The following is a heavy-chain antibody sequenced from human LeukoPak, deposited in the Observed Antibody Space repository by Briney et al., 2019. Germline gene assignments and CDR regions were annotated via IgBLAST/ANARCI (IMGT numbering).Heavy chain of an antibody. D-gene: IGHD3-22*01. Sequence: PGGSLRLSCAASGFTFSTYSMSWVRQAPGKGLEWVSYISSGGSTIYYADSVKGRFTISRDNAKNSLYLQMNSLRAEDTAVYYCARGYYGDYWGQGTLVTVSS. J-gene: IGHJ4*02. CDR1: GFTFSTYS. CDR3: ARGYYGDY. CDR2: ISSGGSTI. V-gene: IGHV3-48*01.